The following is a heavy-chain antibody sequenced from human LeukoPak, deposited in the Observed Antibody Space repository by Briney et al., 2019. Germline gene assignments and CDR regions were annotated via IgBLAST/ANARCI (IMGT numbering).Heavy chain of an antibody. Sequence: SETLSLTCTVSGYSIRNGYNWGWIRLSPGKGLEWLGSIYLSGSTYDNPSLKSRVTLSIDTSKNQFSVRLSSVTAADTAVYYCARGAGYFQEWGQGTLVTVSS. CDR1: GYSIRNGYN. V-gene: IGHV4-38-2*02. J-gene: IGHJ1*01. CDR3: ARGAGYFQE. CDR2: IYLSGST.